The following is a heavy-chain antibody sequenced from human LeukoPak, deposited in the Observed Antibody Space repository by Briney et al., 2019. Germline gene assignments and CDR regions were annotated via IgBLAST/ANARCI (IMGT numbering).Heavy chain of an antibody. V-gene: IGHV3-21*01. D-gene: IGHD3-22*01. CDR3: ARLKYYYDSSGLFQH. Sequence: PGGSLRPSCAASGFTFSSYSMNWVRQAPGKGLEWVSSISSSSSYIYYADSVKGRFTISRDNAKNSLYLQMNSLRAEDTAVYYCARLKYYYDSSGLFQHWGQGTLVTVSS. CDR2: ISSSSSYI. J-gene: IGHJ1*01. CDR1: GFTFSSYS.